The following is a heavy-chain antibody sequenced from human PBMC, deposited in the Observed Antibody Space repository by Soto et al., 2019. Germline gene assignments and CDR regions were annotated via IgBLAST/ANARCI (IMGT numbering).Heavy chain of an antibody. CDR2: IYYSGST. D-gene: IGHD3-3*01. Sequence: SETLSLTCTFSGCSISSYYWSWIRQPPGKGLEWIGYIYYSGSTNYNPSLKSRVTISVDTSKNQFSLKLSSVTAADTAVYYCARARYYDFWSGYQPYYYYYMDVWGKGTTVTVSS. CDR3: ARARYYDFWSGYQPYYYYYMDV. V-gene: IGHV4-59*01. J-gene: IGHJ6*03. CDR1: GCSISSYY.